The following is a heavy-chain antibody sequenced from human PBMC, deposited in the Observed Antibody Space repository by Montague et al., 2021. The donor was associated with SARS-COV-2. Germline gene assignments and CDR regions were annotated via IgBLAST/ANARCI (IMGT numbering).Heavy chain of an antibody. CDR1: GDSISSSSYY. D-gene: IGHD5-24*01. CDR2: KHYSGIT. J-gene: IGHJ4*02. CDR3: VRDGYTHVDY. Sequence: SETLSLTCTASGDSISSSSYYWGWIRQPPGKGLEWIGNKHYSGITYNXRSLKNRVTMSVDTSKNQFSLKLSSVTAADTAVYYCVRDGYTHVDYWGQGTLVTVSS. V-gene: IGHV4-39*02.